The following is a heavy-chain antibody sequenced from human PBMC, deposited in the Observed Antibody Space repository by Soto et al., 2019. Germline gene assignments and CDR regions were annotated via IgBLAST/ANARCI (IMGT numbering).Heavy chain of an antibody. D-gene: IGHD5-18*01. V-gene: IGHV1-3*01. CDR2: INAGNGNT. CDR3: ARVQYSYGYCDY. Sequence: ASVKVSGKASGYTFTSYAMHWVRQAPGQRLEWMGWINAGNGNTKYSQKFQGRVTITRDTSASTAYMELSSLRSEDTAVYYCARVQYSYGYCDYWGQGTLVTVSS. J-gene: IGHJ4*02. CDR1: GYTFTSYA.